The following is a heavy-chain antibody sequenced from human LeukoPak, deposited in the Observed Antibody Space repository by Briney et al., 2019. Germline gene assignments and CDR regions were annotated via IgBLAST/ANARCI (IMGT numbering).Heavy chain of an antibody. J-gene: IGHJ6*02. CDR2: ISSSSSYI. V-gene: IGHV3-21*01. D-gene: IGHD1-26*01. CDR1: GFTFSSYS. CDR3: ARDALVGPPRGYYYGMDV. Sequence: GGSLRLSCAASGFTFSSYSMNWVRQAPGKGLEWVSSISSSSSYIYYADSVKGRFTISRDNAKNSLYLQMNSLRAEDTAVYYCARDALVGPPRGYYYGMDVWGQGTTVTVSS.